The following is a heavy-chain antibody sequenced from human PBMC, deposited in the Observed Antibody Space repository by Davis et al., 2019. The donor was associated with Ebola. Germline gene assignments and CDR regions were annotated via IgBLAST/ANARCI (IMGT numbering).Heavy chain of an antibody. Sequence: SETLSLTCTVSGGSISSYYWSWIRQPPGKGLEWIGYIYYSGSTNYNPSLKSRVTISVDTSKNQFSLKLSSVTAADTAVYYGARGVGAITGWFDPWGQGTLVTVSS. V-gene: IGHV4-59*01. CDR2: IYYSGST. CDR1: GGSISSYY. J-gene: IGHJ5*02. D-gene: IGHD1-26*01. CDR3: ARGVGAITGWFDP.